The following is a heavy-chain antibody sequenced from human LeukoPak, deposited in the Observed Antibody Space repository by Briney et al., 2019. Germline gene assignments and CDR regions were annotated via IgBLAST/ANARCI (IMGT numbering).Heavy chain of an antibody. V-gene: IGHV1-2*06. CDR2: INPNSGGT. D-gene: IGHD3-22*01. J-gene: IGHJ3*02. Sequence: ASVKVSCKASGYTFTGYYMRWVRQAPGQGLEWMGRINPNSGGTNYAQKFQGRVTMTRDTSISTAYMELSRLRSDDTAVYYCARDRAYYYDSSGYYNSAFDIWGQGTMVTVSS. CDR1: GYTFTGYY. CDR3: ARDRAYYYDSSGYYNSAFDI.